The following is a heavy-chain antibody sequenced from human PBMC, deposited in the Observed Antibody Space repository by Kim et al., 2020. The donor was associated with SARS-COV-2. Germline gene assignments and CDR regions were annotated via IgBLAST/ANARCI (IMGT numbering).Heavy chain of an antibody. CDR3: ARFSPVEVYDSSGYYYVFDY. J-gene: IGHJ4*02. D-gene: IGHD3-22*01. V-gene: IGHV3-30*01. Sequence: RFTISRDNSKNTLYLQMNSLRAEDTAVYYCARFSPVEVYDSSGYYYVFDYWGQGTLVTVSS.